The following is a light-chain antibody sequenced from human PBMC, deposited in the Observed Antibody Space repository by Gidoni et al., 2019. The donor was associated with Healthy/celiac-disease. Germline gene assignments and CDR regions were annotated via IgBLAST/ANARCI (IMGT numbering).Light chain of an antibody. CDR3: SSYTSSSTLI. J-gene: IGLJ1*01. V-gene: IGLV2-14*01. Sequence: QSALPQPASVSGSPGQSITISCTGTSSDVGGYNYVSWYQQHPGKAPKLMLYEVSNRPSGGSNRFSGSKSGNTASLTISGLQAEDEADYYCSSYTSSSTLIFGTGTKVTVL. CDR2: EVS. CDR1: SSDVGGYNY.